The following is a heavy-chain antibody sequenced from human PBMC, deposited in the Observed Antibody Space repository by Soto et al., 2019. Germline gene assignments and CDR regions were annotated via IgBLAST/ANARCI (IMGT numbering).Heavy chain of an antibody. J-gene: IGHJ6*03. CDR3: ARRVPATASYYYYMDV. Sequence: SETLSLTCTVSGGSISSYYWSWIRQPPGKGLEWIGYIYYSGSTNYNPSLKSRVTISVDTSKNQFSLKLSSVTAADTAVYYCARRVPATASYYYYMDVWGKGTTVTVSS. CDR1: GGSISSYY. D-gene: IGHD2-2*01. CDR2: IYYSGST. V-gene: IGHV4-59*08.